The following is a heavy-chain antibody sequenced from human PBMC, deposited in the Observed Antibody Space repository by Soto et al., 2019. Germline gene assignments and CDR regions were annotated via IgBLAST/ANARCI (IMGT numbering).Heavy chain of an antibody. V-gene: IGHV3-23*01. J-gene: IGHJ4*02. Sequence: EVQLLESGGGLVQPGGSLRLSCAASGFTFSSYAMSWVRQAPGKGLEWVSAISGSGGSTYYADSVKGRFTISRDNSKNELYLQRNSLRAEDTAVYYCAKTYYDILTGYYNVPRGPPPVAYWGQGTLVTVSS. CDR3: AKTYYDILTGYYNVPRGPPPVAY. D-gene: IGHD3-9*01. CDR1: GFTFSSYA. CDR2: ISGSGGST.